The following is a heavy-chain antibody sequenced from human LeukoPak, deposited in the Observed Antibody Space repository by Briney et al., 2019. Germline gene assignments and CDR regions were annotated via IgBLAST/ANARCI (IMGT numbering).Heavy chain of an antibody. J-gene: IGHJ4*02. Sequence: SETLSLTCAVYGGSFSGYYWSWIRQPPGKGLEWIGEINHSGSTNYNPSLKSRVTISVDTSKNQFSLKLSSVTAADTAVYYCARALSRTNYYDSSGYYYYYFDYWGQGTLVTVSS. CDR2: INHSGST. CDR1: GGSFSGYY. D-gene: IGHD3-22*01. V-gene: IGHV4-34*01. CDR3: ARALSRTNYYDSSGYYYYYFDY.